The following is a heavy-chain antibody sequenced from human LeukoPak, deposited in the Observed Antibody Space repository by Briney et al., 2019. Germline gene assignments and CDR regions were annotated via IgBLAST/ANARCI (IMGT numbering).Heavy chain of an antibody. Sequence: ASVKVSCKASGYTFTSYGISWVRQAPGQGLEWMGWISAYNGNTNYAQKLQGRVTMTTDTSTSTAYMELRSLRSDDTAVYYCCIVVVPAADFDYWGQGTLVTVSS. CDR1: GYTFTSYG. V-gene: IGHV1-18*01. D-gene: IGHD2-2*01. J-gene: IGHJ4*02. CDR2: ISAYNGNT. CDR3: CIVVVPAADFDY.